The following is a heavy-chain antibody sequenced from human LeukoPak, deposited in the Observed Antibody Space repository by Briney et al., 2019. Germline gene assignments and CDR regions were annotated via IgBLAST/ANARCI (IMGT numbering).Heavy chain of an antibody. J-gene: IGHJ3*02. CDR1: GGSISSYY. V-gene: IGHV4-59*08. Sequence: SETLSLTCTVSGGSISSYYWSWIRQPPGKGLEWIGYIYYSGSTNYNPSLKSRVTISADTSKNQFSLKLSSVTAADTAVYYCASRRGYCSSTSCHGAFDIWGQGTMVTVSS. CDR3: ASRRGYCSSTSCHGAFDI. D-gene: IGHD2-2*01. CDR2: IYYSGST.